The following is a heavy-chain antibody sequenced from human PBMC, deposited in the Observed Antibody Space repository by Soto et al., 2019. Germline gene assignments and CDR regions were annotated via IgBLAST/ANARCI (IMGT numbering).Heavy chain of an antibody. D-gene: IGHD4-17*01. CDR2: INPGSGTT. V-gene: IGHV1-46*03. Sequence: QVQLVQSGAEVKKPGASVKVSCKTSGFTFSNYYIHWVRQAPGQGLEWMGIINPGSGTTNYAQKFQGRITVTWYTSTSTVYMQLSSLTSDDTAVYYCARPTVDYFDYWGQGTLITVSS. J-gene: IGHJ4*02. CDR3: ARPTVDYFDY. CDR1: GFTFSNYY.